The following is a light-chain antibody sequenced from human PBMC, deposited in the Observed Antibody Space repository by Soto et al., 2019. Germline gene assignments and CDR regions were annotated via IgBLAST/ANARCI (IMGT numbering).Light chain of an antibody. V-gene: IGKV3-15*01. J-gene: IGKJ1*01. Sequence: MTQSPSTLSASDGERVILSCRASQSVDISLAWYQQKPGQAPRLLIYGASTRATDMPGTFSGRGSGTEFTLTITSLRPEDFGVYYCQQYRSWPRTFGQGTKVDIK. CDR1: QSVDIS. CDR3: QQYRSWPRT. CDR2: GAS.